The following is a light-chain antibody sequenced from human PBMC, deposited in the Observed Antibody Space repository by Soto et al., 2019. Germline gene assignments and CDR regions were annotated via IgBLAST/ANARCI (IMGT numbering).Light chain of an antibody. CDR2: LGS. CDR1: QSLLHSNGYNY. J-gene: IGKJ1*01. Sequence: DIVMPQSPLFLPVTPGESASVSCRSSQSLLHSNGYNYLDWYLQKPGQSPQILIYLGSNRASGVPDRFSGSGSGTDFTLKISRVEAEDVGVYYCMQALQIWTFGQGTKVDI. CDR3: MQALQIWT. V-gene: IGKV2-28*01.